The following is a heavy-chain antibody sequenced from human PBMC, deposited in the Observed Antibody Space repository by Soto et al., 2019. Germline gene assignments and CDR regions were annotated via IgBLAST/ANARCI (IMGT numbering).Heavy chain of an antibody. CDR1: GGSISNYY. J-gene: IGHJ4*02. CDR2: IYSSGST. Sequence: SETLSLTCTVSGGSISNYYWSWIRQPPGKGLEWIGYIYSSGSTNYNPSLKSRVTMSVDTSKNWFSLQLSSVTAADTAVYYCASGGTIHHGFDYWGQGTLVPVSS. D-gene: IGHD2-15*01. CDR3: ASGGTIHHGFDY. V-gene: IGHV4-59*01.